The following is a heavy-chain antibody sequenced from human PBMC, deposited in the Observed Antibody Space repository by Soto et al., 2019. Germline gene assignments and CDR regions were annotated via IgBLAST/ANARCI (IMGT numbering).Heavy chain of an antibody. J-gene: IGHJ4*02. CDR1: GFTFSSFA. V-gene: IGHV3-30*04. CDR2: ISHDGKIK. CDR3: ARDTLWFGELSRQGFDF. D-gene: IGHD3-10*01. Sequence: QVRLVESGGGMVQPGRSLRLSCAASGFTFSSFALHWVRQAPGKGLEWVAVISHDGKIKYYADFVRGRSTISRDNSKNTLYLQLGRLRPDDTAVYYCARDTLWFGELSRQGFDFWGQGTLLSVSS.